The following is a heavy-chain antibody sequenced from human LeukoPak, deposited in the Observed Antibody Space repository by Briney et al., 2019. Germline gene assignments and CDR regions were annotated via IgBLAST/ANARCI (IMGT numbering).Heavy chain of an antibody. Sequence: GASVEVSCKASGYTLTRYHIHWVRQAPGQGLEWMGITHPSGGSTSYAQKFQGRVTMTRDTSTSTVYMELSSLRSEDTAVYYCASREYCSITSCSFDAYDIWGQGTMVTVSS. CDR3: ASREYCSITSCSFDAYDI. D-gene: IGHD2-2*01. CDR2: THPSGGST. CDR1: GYTLTRYH. J-gene: IGHJ3*02. V-gene: IGHV1-46*01.